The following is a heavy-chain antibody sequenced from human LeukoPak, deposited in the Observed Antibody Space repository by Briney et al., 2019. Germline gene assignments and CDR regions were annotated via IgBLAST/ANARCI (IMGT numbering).Heavy chain of an antibody. CDR1: GGSLSSYY. D-gene: IGHD6-19*01. CDR3: ARESGTIAVAGGIFGSNWFDP. CDR2: IYYSGST. V-gene: IGHV4-59*01. Sequence: SETLSLTCTVSGGSLSSYYWSWIRQPPGKGLEWIGYIYYSGSTNYNPSLKSRVTISVDTSKNQFSLKLSSVTAADTAVYYCARESGTIAVAGGIFGSNWFDPWGQGTLVTVSS. J-gene: IGHJ5*02.